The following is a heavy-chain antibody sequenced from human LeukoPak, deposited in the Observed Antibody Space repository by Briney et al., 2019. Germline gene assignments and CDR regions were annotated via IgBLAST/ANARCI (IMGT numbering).Heavy chain of an antibody. CDR3: ARQGSSSSWLNRDKYNWFDP. J-gene: IGHJ5*02. CDR1: GYSISSGYY. CDR2: IYHSGST. Sequence: SETLSLTCAVSGYSISSGYYWGWIRPPPGKGLEWIGIIYHSGSTYYNPSVKRRVTISRDTSKNQFSLKLSSVTAADTAVYYCARQGSSSSWLNRDKYNWFDPWGQGTLVTVSS. V-gene: IGHV4-38-2*01. D-gene: IGHD6-13*01.